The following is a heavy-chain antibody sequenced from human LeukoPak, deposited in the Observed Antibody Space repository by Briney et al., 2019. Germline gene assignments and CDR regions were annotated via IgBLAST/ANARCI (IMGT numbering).Heavy chain of an antibody. V-gene: IGHV1-69*01. J-gene: IGHJ4*02. CDR3: ARDRGLVVATPGGFDY. CDR2: IIPIFGTA. Sequence: SEKVSCKASGGTFSSYAISWVRQAPGPGLEWMGGIIPIFGTANYAQKFQGRVTITADESTSTAYMELSSLRSEDTAVYYCARDRGLVVATPGGFDYWGQGTLVTVSS. CDR1: GGTFSSYA. D-gene: IGHD5-12*01.